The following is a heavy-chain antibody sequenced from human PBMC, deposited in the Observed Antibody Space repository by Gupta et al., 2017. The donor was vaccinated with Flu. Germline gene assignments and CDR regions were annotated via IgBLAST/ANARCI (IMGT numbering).Heavy chain of an antibody. Sequence: QLQLQESGPGLVKPSQTLSLSCTVSGGSISSGSYYWSWIRQHPGKGLEWVGYIYYSGTTYYNPSLESRLTISLDASKNQFSLKLNSVTAADTAVYYCARTMYYDIWSGYQTDAFDIWGQGTMVTVSS. J-gene: IGHJ3*02. CDR1: GGSISSGSYY. D-gene: IGHD3-3*01. V-gene: IGHV4-31*03. CDR3: ARTMYYDIWSGYQTDAFDI. CDR2: IYYSGTT.